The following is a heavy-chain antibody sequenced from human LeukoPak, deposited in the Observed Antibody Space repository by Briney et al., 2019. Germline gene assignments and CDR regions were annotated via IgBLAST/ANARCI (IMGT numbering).Heavy chain of an antibody. CDR2: ISGSSGGST. CDR1: GFTFSSYA. Sequence: GGSLRLSCAASGFTFSSYAMSWVRQAPGKGLEWVSAISGSSGGSTYYADSVKGWFTISRDNSKNTLYLQMNSLRAEDTAVYYCAKDAAGSGSMYYGMDVWGQGTTVTVSS. CDR3: AKDAAGSGSMYYGMDV. D-gene: IGHD6-19*01. V-gene: IGHV3-23*01. J-gene: IGHJ6*02.